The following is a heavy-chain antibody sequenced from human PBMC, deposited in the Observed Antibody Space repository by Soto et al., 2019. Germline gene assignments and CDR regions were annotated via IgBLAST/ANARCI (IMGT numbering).Heavy chain of an antibody. V-gene: IGHV3-23*01. J-gene: IGHJ6*02. CDR3: AKDCGSSSDYYYYGMDV. CDR1: GFTFSSYA. D-gene: IGHD6-6*01. CDR2: ISGSGGST. Sequence: EVQLLESGGGLVQPGGSLRLSCAASGFTFSSYAMSWVRQAPGKGLEWVSAISGSGGSTYYADSVKGRFTISRDNSKNTLDLQMNSLRAEDTAVYYCAKDCGSSSDYYYYGMDVWGQGTTVTVSS.